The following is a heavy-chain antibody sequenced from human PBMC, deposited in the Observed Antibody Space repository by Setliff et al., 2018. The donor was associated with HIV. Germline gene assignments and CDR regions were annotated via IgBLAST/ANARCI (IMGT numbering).Heavy chain of an antibody. V-gene: IGHV3-66*02. CDR3: ARGGGRHSLDS. CDR1: GFTVRDNY. CDR2: IFGGDAT. Sequence: PGGSLRLSCAAPGFTVRDNYFTWVRQAPGKGLECVSVIFGGDATYYADSVQGRFTISRDTSRNMLYLQMNSLRPEDTDLYYCARGGGRHSLDSWGQGTLVTVSS. J-gene: IGHJ4*02. D-gene: IGHD3-16*01.